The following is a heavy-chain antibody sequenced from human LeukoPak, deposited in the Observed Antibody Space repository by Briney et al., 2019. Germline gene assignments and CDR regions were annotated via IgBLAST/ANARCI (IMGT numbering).Heavy chain of an antibody. J-gene: IGHJ5*02. V-gene: IGHV3-66*02. D-gene: IGHD5-24*01. Sequence: GGSLRLSCAASGFAFTAYGMNWVRQAPGKGLEWVSVIYSGGSTYYADSVKGRFTISRDNSKNTLYLQMNSLRAEDTAVYYCARDGWFDPWGQGTLVTVSS. CDR2: IYSGGST. CDR1: GFAFTAYG. CDR3: ARDGWFDP.